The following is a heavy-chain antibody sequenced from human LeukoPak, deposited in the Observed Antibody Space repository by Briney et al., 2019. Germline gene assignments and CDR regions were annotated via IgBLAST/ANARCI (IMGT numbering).Heavy chain of an antibody. CDR2: IYISGIT. CDR3: AQRAPPY. CDR1: GFPVNAND. J-gene: IGHJ4*02. Sequence: PGGSLRLSCIVSGFPVNANDMTWVRQAPGKGLEWVSLIYISGITKYADSVQGRFTISRDNSKNTLDLQLNGLRAEDTAVYYCAQRAPPYWGQGTQVTVSS. V-gene: IGHV3-66*01.